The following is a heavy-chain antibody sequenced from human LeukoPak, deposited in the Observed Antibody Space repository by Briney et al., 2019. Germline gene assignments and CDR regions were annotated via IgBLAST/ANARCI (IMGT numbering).Heavy chain of an antibody. J-gene: IGHJ4*02. D-gene: IGHD1-14*01. CDR2: IYYSGST. V-gene: IGHV4-39*01. Sequence: SETLSLTCTVSGGSISSSSYYWGWIRQPPGKGLEWIGSIYYSGSTYYNPSLKSRVTISVDTSKNQFSLKLSSVTAADTAVYYCASILGSSQNRRDYWGQGTLVTVSS. CDR3: ASILGSSQNRRDY. CDR1: GGSISSSSYY.